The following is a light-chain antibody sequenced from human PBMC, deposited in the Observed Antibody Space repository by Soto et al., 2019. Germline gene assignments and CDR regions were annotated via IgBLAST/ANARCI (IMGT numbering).Light chain of an antibody. CDR1: QSIGTY. V-gene: IGKV3-11*01. CDR2: DVS. J-gene: IGKJ5*01. Sequence: EIVLTQSPATLSLSPGERATLSCRASQSIGTYLGWYQQKPGQAPRLLIYDVSNRATGIPARFSGSGSGTDFTLTISSLEPEDFAVYYCQQRINWPITFGQGTRLEIK. CDR3: QQRINWPIT.